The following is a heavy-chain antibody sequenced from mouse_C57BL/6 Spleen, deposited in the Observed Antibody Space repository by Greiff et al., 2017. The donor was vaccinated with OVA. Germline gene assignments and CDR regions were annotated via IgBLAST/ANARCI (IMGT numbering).Heavy chain of an antibody. CDR3: AIVGYFDV. J-gene: IGHJ1*03. CDR1: GFTFSDYG. V-gene: IGHV5-17*01. Sequence: EVQLVESGGGLVKPGGSLKLSCAASGFTFSDYGMHWVRQAPEKGLEWVAYISSGSSTIYYADTVKGRFTISRDNAKNTLFLQMTSLRSEDTAMYYCAIVGYFDVWGTGTTVTVSS. CDR2: ISSGSSTI.